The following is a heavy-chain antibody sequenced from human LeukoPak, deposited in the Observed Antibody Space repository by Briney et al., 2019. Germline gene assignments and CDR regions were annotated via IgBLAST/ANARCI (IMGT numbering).Heavy chain of an antibody. CDR2: IRSKAYGGTT. CDR1: GFMFSSNW. J-gene: IGHJ4*02. CDR3: ARDGMVTTWFDY. D-gene: IGHD4-17*01. Sequence: GGSLRLSCAASGFMFSSNWMSWVRLAPGKGLEWVGFIRSKAYGGTTEYAASVKGRFTISRDDSKSIAYLQMISLKTEDTAVYYCARDGMVTTWFDYWGQGTLVTVSS. V-gene: IGHV3-49*04.